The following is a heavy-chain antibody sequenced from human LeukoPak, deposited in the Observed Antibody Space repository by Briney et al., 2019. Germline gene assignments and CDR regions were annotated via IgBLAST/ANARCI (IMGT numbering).Heavy chain of an antibody. D-gene: IGHD3-10*01. CDR3: ARGAGEFGEFDFDH. V-gene: IGHV1-2*02. CDR2: INPHSGGT. CDR1: GYTFTDYY. J-gene: IGHJ4*02. Sequence: ASVKVSCKASGYTFTDYYMHWVRQAPGQGLEWMGWINPHSGGTDHAQKFQGRVTMTRDTSISTAYMELSRLRSDDTAVYYCARGAGEFGEFDFDHWGQGTLVSVSS.